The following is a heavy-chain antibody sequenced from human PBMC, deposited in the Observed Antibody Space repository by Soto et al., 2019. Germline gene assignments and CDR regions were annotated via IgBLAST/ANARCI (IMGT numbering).Heavy chain of an antibody. V-gene: IGHV1-69*13. CDR3: ARAYYDFWSGYHTDSHFDY. CDR1: GGTFSSYA. D-gene: IGHD3-3*01. J-gene: IGHJ4*02. Sequence: GASVKVSCKASGGTFSSYAISWVRQAPGQGLEWMGGIIPICGTANYAQKFQDRVTITGDESTSTAYMELSRLRSDDTAVYYCARAYYDFWSGYHTDSHFDYWGQGTLVTVSS. CDR2: IIPICGTA.